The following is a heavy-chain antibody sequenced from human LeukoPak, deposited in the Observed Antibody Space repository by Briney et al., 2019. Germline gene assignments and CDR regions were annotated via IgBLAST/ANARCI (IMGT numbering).Heavy chain of an antibody. CDR2: INHSGST. J-gene: IGHJ4*02. CDR3: ATRASSSSGNY. Sequence: SETLSLTCAVYSGSFSGYYWSWIRQPPGKGLEWIGEINHSGSTNYNPSLKSRVTISVDTSKNQFSLKLSSVTAADTAVYYCATRASSSSGNYWGQGTLVTVSS. CDR1: SGSFSGYY. D-gene: IGHD6-6*01. V-gene: IGHV4-34*01.